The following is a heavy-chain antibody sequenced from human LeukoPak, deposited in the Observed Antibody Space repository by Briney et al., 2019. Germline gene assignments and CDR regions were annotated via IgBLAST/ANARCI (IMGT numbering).Heavy chain of an antibody. Sequence: SGGSVSLFCTASWLPLSTYALMWVRQPPGKGLEWLSLISATGSKTYYAASVRGRLTISRDNTKNTLYLQMNSLRVEDTAVYYCAKDSQSVAFFLDDAFDLWGEGTSVTVSA. CDR1: WLPLSTYA. CDR2: ISATGSKT. J-gene: IGHJ3*01. CDR3: AKDSQSVAFFLDDAFDL. V-gene: IGHV3-23*01. D-gene: IGHD2/OR15-2a*01.